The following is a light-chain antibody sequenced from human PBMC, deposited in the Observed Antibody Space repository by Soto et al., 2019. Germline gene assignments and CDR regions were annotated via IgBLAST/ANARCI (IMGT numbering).Light chain of an antibody. V-gene: IGKV1-9*01. CDR1: QGISSY. J-gene: IGKJ2*01. CDR2: AAS. Sequence: DIQLTQSPSFLSGSVGDRVTITCRASQGISSYLAWYQQKPGKAPKLLIYAASTLQSGVPSRFSGSGSGTEFTLTISSLQPEDFATYYCQQLNSYPQTFGQGTKLEIK. CDR3: QQLNSYPQT.